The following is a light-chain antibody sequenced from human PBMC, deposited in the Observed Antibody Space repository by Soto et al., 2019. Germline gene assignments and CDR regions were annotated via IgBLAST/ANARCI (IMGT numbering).Light chain of an antibody. CDR1: QRVLDRSNNKNQ. Sequence: VVASSPDPLDVSLGERAAISCKSRQRVLDRSNNKNQLGWYQQKPGQPPHLLIYWASTRISGVPDRFSGAGSGTDFTLTINNLQAEDVAGYYCQQYFSSPLTFGGRTKA. CDR3: QQYFSSPLT. J-gene: IGKJ4*01. V-gene: IGKV4-1*01. CDR2: WAS.